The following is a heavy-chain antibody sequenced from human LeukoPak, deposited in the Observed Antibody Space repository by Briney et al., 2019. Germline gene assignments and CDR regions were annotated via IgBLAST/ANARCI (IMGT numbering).Heavy chain of an antibody. J-gene: IGHJ5*02. V-gene: IGHV1-2*02. CDR2: INPHSGGT. Sequence: ASVKVSCKASGYTFTGCYIHWLRQAPGQGLEWMGWINPHSGGTIYAQKFQGRVTMTRDTSISTVYMELNRLKSDDTAIYYCARGGYGSGSSPNNWFDPWGQGTLVTVSS. CDR1: GYTFTGCY. CDR3: ARGGYGSGSSPNNWFDP. D-gene: IGHD3-10*01.